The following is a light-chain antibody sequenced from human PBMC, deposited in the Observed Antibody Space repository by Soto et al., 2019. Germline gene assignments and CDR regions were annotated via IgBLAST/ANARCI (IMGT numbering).Light chain of an antibody. CDR2: QAS. Sequence: DIQMTQSPSVLSASVGERVTITCRASQIINTWLAWYQHKPGKAPNLLIYQASSLESGVPSRFSGSGSGTDFTLTISILQPDDFATYYCQQYKTYPQTFGQGTKVEIK. J-gene: IGKJ1*01. CDR1: QIINTW. CDR3: QQYKTYPQT. V-gene: IGKV1-5*03.